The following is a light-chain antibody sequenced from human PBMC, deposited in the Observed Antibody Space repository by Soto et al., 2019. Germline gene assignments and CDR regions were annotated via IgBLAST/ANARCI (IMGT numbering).Light chain of an antibody. CDR1: QSVSNNY. J-gene: IGKJ1*01. CDR3: QQHISSPLT. CDR2: GAS. V-gene: IGKV3-20*01. Sequence: EIVLTQSPGTLSLSPGXRATLSCRASQSVSNNYLAWYQQKPGQAPRLVIYGASSRATGIPDRFSASGSGTDFTLTISRLEPEDFAVYYCQQHISSPLTFGQGTKGDIK.